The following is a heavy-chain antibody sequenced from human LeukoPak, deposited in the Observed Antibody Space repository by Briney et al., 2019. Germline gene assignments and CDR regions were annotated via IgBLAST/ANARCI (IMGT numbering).Heavy chain of an antibody. CDR2: ISDSGGST. V-gene: IGHV3-23*01. Sequence: PGGSLRLSCAAFGFTFSSYGMSWVRQAPGKGLEWVSAISDSGGSTYYADSVKGRFTISRDNSKNTLYLQMNSLRAEDTAVYYCAKDSWWDYFDYWGQGTLVTVSS. CDR3: AKDSWWDYFDY. J-gene: IGHJ4*02. CDR1: GFTFSSYG. D-gene: IGHD2-8*02.